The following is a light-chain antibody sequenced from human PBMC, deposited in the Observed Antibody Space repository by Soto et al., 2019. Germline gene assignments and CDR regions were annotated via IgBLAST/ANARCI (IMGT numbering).Light chain of an antibody. CDR1: QSVRADY. CDR2: GAS. V-gene: IGKV3-20*01. CDR3: QHYRTSLT. J-gene: IGKJ4*01. Sequence: EIVLTQSPDTLSLSPGERATLSCRASQSVRADYLTWYQQRRGQPPRLLIYGASNRATGIPDRFSGSGSGTDFTLTISRLEPEDFAVYYCQHYRTSLTFGGGAKVEI.